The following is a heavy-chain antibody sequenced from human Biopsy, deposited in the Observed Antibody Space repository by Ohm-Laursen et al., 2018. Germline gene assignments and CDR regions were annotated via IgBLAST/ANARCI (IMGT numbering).Heavy chain of an antibody. J-gene: IGHJ4*02. CDR3: VRGYSSSWSGYLDH. V-gene: IGHV3-9*01. CDR1: GFTFDDHV. CDR2: ISWDGGSE. D-gene: IGHD3-3*01. Sequence: SLRLSCAASGFTFDDHVMHWVRQAPEKGLEWVSGISWDGGSEGYADSVKGRFTISRDNAKNSLFLQMNSLTTEDTALYYCVRGYSSSWSGYLDHWGQGTLVTVSS.